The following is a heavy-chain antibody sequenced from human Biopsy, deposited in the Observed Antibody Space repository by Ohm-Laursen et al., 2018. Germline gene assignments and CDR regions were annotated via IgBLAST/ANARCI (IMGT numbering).Heavy chain of an antibody. V-gene: IGHV1-24*01. CDR2: FAPEDGKT. CDR3: ATGIRSGWYYFDY. CDR1: GYTLSESS. Sequence: ASVKVSCKVSGYTLSESSMHWVRQTPGKGLEWMGGFAPEDGKTFYAQNFQGRVTMTEDTSTYTAYMELSSLRSEDTALYYCATGIRSGWYYFDYWGQGTLVTVSS. J-gene: IGHJ4*02. D-gene: IGHD6-19*01.